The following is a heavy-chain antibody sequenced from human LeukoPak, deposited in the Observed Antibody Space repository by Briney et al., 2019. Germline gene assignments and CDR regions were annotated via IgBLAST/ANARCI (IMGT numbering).Heavy chain of an antibody. V-gene: IGHV3-23*01. J-gene: IGHJ4*02. CDR3: ARDSYETLTGLDF. D-gene: IGHD3-9*01. CDR1: GFTLSSYA. Sequence: QPGGSLRLSCAASGFTLSSYAMSWVRQAPGKGLEWVSSISGSGGGTNYADSVKGRFTVSRDNARKTLYLQMNSLRAEDTAIYYCARDSYETLTGLDFWGQGTLVTVSS. CDR2: ISGSGGGT.